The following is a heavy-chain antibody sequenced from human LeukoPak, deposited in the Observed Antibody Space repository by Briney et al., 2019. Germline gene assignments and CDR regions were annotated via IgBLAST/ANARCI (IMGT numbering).Heavy chain of an antibody. V-gene: IGHV3-11*01. D-gene: IGHD3-9*01. J-gene: IGHJ3*02. CDR3: ASVLRYFDWGFDI. CDR2: ISSSGSTI. Sequence: GGSLRLSCAASGFTFSDHYMSWIRQAPGKGLEWVSYISSSGSTIYYADSVKGRFTISRDNAKNSLYLQMNSLRAEDTAVYYCASVLRYFDWGFDIWGQGTMVTVSS. CDR1: GFTFSDHY.